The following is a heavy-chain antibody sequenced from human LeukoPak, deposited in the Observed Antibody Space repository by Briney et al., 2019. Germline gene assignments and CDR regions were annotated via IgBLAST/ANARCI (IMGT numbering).Heavy chain of an antibody. CDR3: ARGPPNYYDSSGYFYL. CDR2: ISSSGNTI. D-gene: IGHD3-22*01. V-gene: IGHV3-48*03. J-gene: IGHJ4*02. Sequence: GGSLRLSCAASGFTFNNFEMNWVRQAPGKGLEWVSYISSSGNTIYYADSVKGRFTISRDNAMNSLYLQMNSLRAEDTALYFCARGPPNYYDSSGYFYLWGQGTLVTVSS. CDR1: GFTFNNFE.